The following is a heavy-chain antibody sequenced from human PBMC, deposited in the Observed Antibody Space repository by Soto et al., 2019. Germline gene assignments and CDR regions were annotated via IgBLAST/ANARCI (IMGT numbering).Heavy chain of an antibody. J-gene: IGHJ4*02. D-gene: IGHD1-26*01. CDR3: ARAGYYRFDY. CDR2: INGDGSTI. Sequence: EVQLVESGGDLVQPGGSLRLSCAASGFTFSSSWVHWVRQAPGEGLMWVSRINGDGSTINYADSVKGRFTTSRDNARNTLYLQMNSLRDEDTAVYYCARAGYYRFDYWGQGNLVTVSS. CDR1: GFTFSSSW. V-gene: IGHV3-74*01.